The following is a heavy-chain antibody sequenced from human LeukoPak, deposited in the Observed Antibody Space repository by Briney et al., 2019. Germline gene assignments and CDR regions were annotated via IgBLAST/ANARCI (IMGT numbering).Heavy chain of an antibody. CDR3: ATVWSGYYYFDY. V-gene: IGHV1-24*01. CDR1: GYTFTSYG. J-gene: IGHJ4*02. D-gene: IGHD3-3*01. CDR2: FDPEDGET. Sequence: ASVKVSCKASGYTFTSYGISWVRQAPGKGLEWMGGFDPEDGETIYAQKFQGRVTMTEDTSTDTAYMELSSLRSEDTAVYYCATVWSGYYYFDYWGQGTLVTVSS.